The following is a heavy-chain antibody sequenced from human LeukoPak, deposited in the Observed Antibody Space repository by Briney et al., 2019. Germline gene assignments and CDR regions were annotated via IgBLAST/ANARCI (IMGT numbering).Heavy chain of an antibody. CDR1: GGSISSYY. V-gene: IGHV4-4*07. J-gene: IGHJ3*02. Sequence: SETLSLTCTVSGGSISSYYWSWIRQPAGKGLEWIGRIYTSGSTNYNPSLKSRVTMSVDTSKNQFSLKLSSVTAADTAVYYCARDYIVVVPAAIATGAFDIWGQGTMVTVSS. D-gene: IGHD2-2*01. CDR3: ARDYIVVVPAAIATGAFDI. CDR2: IYTSGST.